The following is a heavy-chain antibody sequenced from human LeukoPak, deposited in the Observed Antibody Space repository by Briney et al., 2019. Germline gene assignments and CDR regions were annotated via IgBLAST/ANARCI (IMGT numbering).Heavy chain of an antibody. J-gene: IGHJ4*02. CDR3: ARTPYYYDSSLIY. V-gene: IGHV1-2*02. D-gene: IGHD3-22*01. Sequence: EASVKVSCKASGYTFTGYYMHWVRQAPGQGLEWMGWINPNSGGTNYAQKFQGRVTMTRDTSISTAYMELSRLRSDDTAVYYCARTPYYYDSSLIYWGQGTLVTVSS. CDR1: GYTFTGYY. CDR2: INPNSGGT.